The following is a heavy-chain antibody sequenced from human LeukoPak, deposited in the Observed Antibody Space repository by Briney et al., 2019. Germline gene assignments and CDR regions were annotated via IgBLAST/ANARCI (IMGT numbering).Heavy chain of an antibody. J-gene: IGHJ6*03. CDR1: GYSFTNFW. CDR2: IYPGDSDP. CDR3: ARTYGSGTYWSDYYSYYMDV. D-gene: IGHD3-10*01. Sequence: GESLKISCQGSGYSFTNFWIGWVRQMPGKGLEWMGIIYPGDSDPRYSPSFQGQVNFPPDKSISTAYLQWTSLKASDTATYYCARTYGSGTYWSDYYSYYMDVWGKGTTVTVSS. V-gene: IGHV5-51*01.